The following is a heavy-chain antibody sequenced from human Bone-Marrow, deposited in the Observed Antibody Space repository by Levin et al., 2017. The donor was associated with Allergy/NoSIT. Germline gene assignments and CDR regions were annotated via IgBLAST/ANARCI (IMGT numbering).Heavy chain of an antibody. D-gene: IGHD4-17*01. CDR1: GFTFSNFW. CDR2: INSDGSNT. Sequence: LSLTCAASGFTFSNFWMHWVRQAPGKGLVWVSRINSDGSNTNYADSVRGRFTISRDNAENTLYLQMNSLRVEDTAVYYCARGPSDGDYVRWGQGTLVTVSS. CDR3: ARGPSDGDYVR. V-gene: IGHV3-74*01. J-gene: IGHJ4*02.